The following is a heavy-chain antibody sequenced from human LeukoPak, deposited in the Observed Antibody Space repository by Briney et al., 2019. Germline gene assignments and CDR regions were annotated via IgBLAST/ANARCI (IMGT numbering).Heavy chain of an antibody. Sequence: PSETLSLTCTVSGGSIGSYSWSWIRQSPGKGLEWIGYIYYSGNTNYNPSLKSRVTISIDTSKQQFSLKLSSVTAADTAVYYCARVRLVGYDILTGYYSFDHWGQRTLVTVSS. CDR2: IYYSGNT. D-gene: IGHD3-9*01. CDR1: GGSIGSYS. J-gene: IGHJ4*02. CDR3: ARVRLVGYDILTGYYSFDH. V-gene: IGHV4-59*01.